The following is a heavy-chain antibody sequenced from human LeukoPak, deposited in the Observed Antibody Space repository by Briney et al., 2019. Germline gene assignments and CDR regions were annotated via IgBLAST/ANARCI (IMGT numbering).Heavy chain of an antibody. CDR1: GGSFSGSFSGYY. CDR3: ATPGYCSTIDCYYYMDV. Sequence: PSETLSLTCAVYGGSFSGSFSGYYWGWIRQPPGKGLEWIGTIYYGGSTYYNPSLESRVTISLDMSKNQFSLNPTSVTAADTAVYYCATPGYCSTIDCYYYMDVWGKGTTVTVSS. D-gene: IGHD2-2*01. V-gene: IGHV4-39*01. CDR2: IYYGGST. J-gene: IGHJ6*03.